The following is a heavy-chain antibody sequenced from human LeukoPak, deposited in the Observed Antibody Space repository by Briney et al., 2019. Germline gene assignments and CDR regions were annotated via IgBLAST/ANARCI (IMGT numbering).Heavy chain of an antibody. Sequence: ASVKVSCKASGYTFTSYAMNWVRQAPGQGLEWMGWINTNTGNPTYAQGFTGRFVFSLDTSVSTAYLQISSLKAEDTAVYYCARALQNWGSYYDAFDIWGQGTMVTVSS. CDR1: GYTFTSYA. CDR3: ARALQNWGSYYDAFDI. V-gene: IGHV7-4-1*02. CDR2: INTNTGNP. D-gene: IGHD7-27*01. J-gene: IGHJ3*02.